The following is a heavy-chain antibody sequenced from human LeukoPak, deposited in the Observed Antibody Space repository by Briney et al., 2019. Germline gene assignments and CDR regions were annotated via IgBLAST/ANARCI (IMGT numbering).Heavy chain of an antibody. CDR1: GGSISSYY. CDR2: IYYSVST. CDR3: ARPRNYGGNSFTGYWFDP. J-gene: IGHJ5*02. V-gene: IGHV4-39*01. Sequence: SETLSLTCTVSGGSISSYYWGWIRQPPGKGLEWIGSIYYSVSTYYNPSLKSRITISVDTSKNQFSLKLSSVTAADTAVYYCARPRNYGGNSFTGYWFDPWGQGTLVTVSS. D-gene: IGHD4-17*01.